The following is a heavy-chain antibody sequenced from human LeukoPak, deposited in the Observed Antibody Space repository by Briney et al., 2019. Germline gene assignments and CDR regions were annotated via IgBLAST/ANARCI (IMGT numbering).Heavy chain of an antibody. CDR2: ISSSSSYI. D-gene: IGHD3-22*01. V-gene: IGHV3-21*01. CDR3: ARDPHYYDSSGYYGY. CDR1: GFTFSSYS. Sequence: SGGSLRLSCAASGFTFSSYSMNWVRQAPGKGLEWVSSISSSSSYIYYADSVKGRFTISRDNAKNSLYLQMNSLRAEDTAVYYSARDPHYYDSSGYYGYWGQGTLVTVSS. J-gene: IGHJ4*02.